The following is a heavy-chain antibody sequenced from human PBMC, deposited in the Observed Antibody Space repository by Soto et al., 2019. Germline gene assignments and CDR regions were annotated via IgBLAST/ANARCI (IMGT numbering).Heavy chain of an antibody. J-gene: IGHJ4*02. CDR1: GFTFSSYA. CDR2: ISYDGSNK. D-gene: IGHD1-1*01. V-gene: IGHV3-30-3*01. Sequence: QVQLVESGGGVVQPGRSLRLSCAASGFTFSSYAMHWVRQAPGKGLEWVAVISYDGSNKYYADSVKGRFTISRDNSKNTLYLQMNSLRAEDTAVYYCARDGLRVQLERLSMDYWGQGTLVTVSS. CDR3: ARDGLRVQLERLSMDY.